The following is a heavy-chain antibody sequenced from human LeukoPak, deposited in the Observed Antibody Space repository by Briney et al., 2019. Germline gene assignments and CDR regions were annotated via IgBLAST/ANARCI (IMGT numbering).Heavy chain of an antibody. CDR2: IYYTGST. CDR3: ARSDWHAPDH. CDR1: GGSISSYY. V-gene: IGHV4-59*01. D-gene: IGHD2-21*02. J-gene: IGHJ4*02. Sequence: SETLSLTCTVSGGSISSYYWSWIRQPPGKGLEWIGYIYYTGSTSYNPSLKSRVTISVDTSKNQFSLKLNSVTAADTAVYFCARSDWHAPDHWGQGTLDIVSS.